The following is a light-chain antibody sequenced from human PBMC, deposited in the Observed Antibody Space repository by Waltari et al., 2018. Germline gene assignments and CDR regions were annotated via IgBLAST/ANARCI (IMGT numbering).Light chain of an antibody. CDR3: QQYDSYWT. V-gene: IGKV1-5*03. Sequence: DIQMTQSPSTLSASVGDRVTITCRASQSVNSWVAWYQQKPRKAPKPLIFKASNLESGVPSRFSGSGSGTEFTLTISSLQPGDFATYHCQQYDSYWTFGQGTKVEIK. CDR1: QSVNSW. J-gene: IGKJ1*01. CDR2: KAS.